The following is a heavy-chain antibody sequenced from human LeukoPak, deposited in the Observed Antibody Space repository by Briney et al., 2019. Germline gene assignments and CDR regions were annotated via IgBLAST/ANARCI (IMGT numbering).Heavy chain of an antibody. CDR3: ASGPHYDFWSGSQDV. Sequence: GGSLKLSCAASGFTFSSYSMNWVRQAPGGGLEWVSSISSSSSYIYYADSVKGRFTISRDNAKNSLYLQMNSLRAEDTAVYYCASGPHYDFWSGSQDVWGQGTTVTVSS. V-gene: IGHV3-21*01. J-gene: IGHJ6*02. D-gene: IGHD3-3*01. CDR2: ISSSSSYI. CDR1: GFTFSSYS.